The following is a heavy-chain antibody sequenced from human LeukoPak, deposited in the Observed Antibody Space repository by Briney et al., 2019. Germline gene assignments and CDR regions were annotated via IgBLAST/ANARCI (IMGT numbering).Heavy chain of an antibody. J-gene: IGHJ4*02. CDR2: ISAYNGNT. Sequence: ASVKVSCKASGYTFTSYGISWVRQAPGQGLEWMGWISAYNGNTNYAQKLQGRVTMTTDTSTSTAYMELRSLRSDDTAVYYCAGDRTSTDYYYDSSGLYYFDYWGQGTLVTVSS. V-gene: IGHV1-18*01. CDR1: GYTFTSYG. D-gene: IGHD3-22*01. CDR3: AGDRTSTDYYYDSSGLYYFDY.